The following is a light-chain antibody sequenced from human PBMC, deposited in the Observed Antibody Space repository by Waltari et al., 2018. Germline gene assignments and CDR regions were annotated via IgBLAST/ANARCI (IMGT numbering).Light chain of an antibody. CDR3: CSYAGLGIYV. J-gene: IGLJ1*01. CDR2: EVT. V-gene: IGLV2-23*02. Sequence: QSGLTQPASVSGSPGQSITMSCTGTSRDVGNYDLVSWYQQYPGKAPKLRVYEVTRRSSGFSDRFSGAKSGNTASLTIYGLQSEDEADYYCCSYAGLGIYVFGTGTKVTVL. CDR1: SRDVGNYDL.